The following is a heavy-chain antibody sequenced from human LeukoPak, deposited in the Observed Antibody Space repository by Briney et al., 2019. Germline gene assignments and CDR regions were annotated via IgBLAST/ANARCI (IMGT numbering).Heavy chain of an antibody. J-gene: IGHJ5*02. V-gene: IGHV3-23*01. Sequence: GGSLRLSCAASGFTFSTYVMTWVRQAPGKGPEWVSSISGSTINTYYADSVKGRFTISRDNSKNTLYLQMNSLRAEDTAVYYCAKNPTGYPNWFDLWGQGTLVTVSS. CDR2: ISGSTINT. D-gene: IGHD3-9*01. CDR3: AKNPTGYPNWFDL. CDR1: GFTFSTYV.